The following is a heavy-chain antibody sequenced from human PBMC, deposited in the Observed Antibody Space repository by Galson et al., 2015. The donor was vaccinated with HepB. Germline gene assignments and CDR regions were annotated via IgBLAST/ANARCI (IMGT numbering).Heavy chain of an antibody. CDR3: ARMLRYSRRFDY. CDR1: GGSFSGYY. V-gene: IGHV4-34*01. Sequence: ETLSLTCAVYGGSFSGYYWSWIRQPPGKGLEWIGEINHSGSTNYNPSLKSRVTISVDTSKNQFSLKLSSVTAADTAVYYCARMLRYSRRFDYWGQGTLVTVSS. J-gene: IGHJ4*02. CDR2: INHSGST. D-gene: IGHD5-18*01.